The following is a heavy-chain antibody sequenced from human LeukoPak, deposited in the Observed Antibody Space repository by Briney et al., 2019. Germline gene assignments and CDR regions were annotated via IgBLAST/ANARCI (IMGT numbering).Heavy chain of an antibody. J-gene: IGHJ3*02. D-gene: IGHD1-1*01. CDR3: ARGRSVQDAFDI. Sequence: GGSLRLSCAASGFTFSSYGMHWVRQAPGKGQEWVAVIWYDRSNKYYADSVKGRFTISRDNTKNSLYLQMNSLRAEDTAVYYCARGRSVQDAFDIWGQGTMVTVSS. CDR1: GFTFSSYG. CDR2: IWYDRSNK. V-gene: IGHV3-33*01.